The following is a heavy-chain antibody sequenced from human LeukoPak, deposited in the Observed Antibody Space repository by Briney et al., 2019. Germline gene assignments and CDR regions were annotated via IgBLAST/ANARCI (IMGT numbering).Heavy chain of an antibody. Sequence: GASVKVSCKASGYTFTSYGMSWVRQAPGQGLEWMGWISAYNGNTNYAQKLRGRVTMTTDTSTSTAYMELRSLRSDDTAVYYCARVESQLRKAWFDPWGQGTLVTVSS. V-gene: IGHV1-18*01. CDR3: ARVESQLRKAWFDP. D-gene: IGHD2-2*01. J-gene: IGHJ5*02. CDR1: GYTFTSYG. CDR2: ISAYNGNT.